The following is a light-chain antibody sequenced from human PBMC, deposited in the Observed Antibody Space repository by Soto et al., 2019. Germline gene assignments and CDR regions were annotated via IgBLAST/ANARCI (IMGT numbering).Light chain of an antibody. CDR2: EVS. J-gene: IGLJ2*01. V-gene: IGLV2-14*01. CDR3: SSFATGSLGL. Sequence: QSALTQPASVSGSPGQSITISCTGTSSDVGGYNYVSWYQQLPGEVPKLIIFEVSNRPSGVSNRFSGSKSGNTASLTISGLQAEDEADYYCSSFATGSLGLFGGGTKVTVL. CDR1: SSDVGGYNY.